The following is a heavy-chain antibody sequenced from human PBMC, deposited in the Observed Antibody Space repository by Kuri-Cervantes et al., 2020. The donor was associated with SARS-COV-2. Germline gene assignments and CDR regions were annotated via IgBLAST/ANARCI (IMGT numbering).Heavy chain of an antibody. D-gene: IGHD3-10*01. CDR3: ARVPYRGARYNWFDP. CDR1: GGSVSSGSYY. J-gene: IGHJ5*02. V-gene: IGHV4-61*01. Sequence: SETLSLTCTVSGGSVSSGSYYRSWIRQPPGKGLEWIGYIYYSGRTNYNPSLKSRVTISVDTSKNQFSLKTSSVTAADTAVYYGARVPYRGARYNWFDPWGQGTLVTVSS. CDR2: IYYSGRT.